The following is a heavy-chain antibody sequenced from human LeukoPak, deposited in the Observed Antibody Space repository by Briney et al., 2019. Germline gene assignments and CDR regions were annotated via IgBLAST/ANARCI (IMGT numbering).Heavy chain of an antibody. V-gene: IGHV1-69*05. CDR3: ARSSGYSSGWPDY. Sequence: SVKVSCKASGGTFSSYAISWVRQAPGQGLEWMGRIIPIFGTANYAQKFQGRVTITTDESTSTAYMGLSSLRSEDTAVYYRARSSGYSSGWPDYWGQGTLVTVSS. CDR2: IIPIFGTA. D-gene: IGHD6-19*01. CDR1: GGTFSSYA. J-gene: IGHJ4*02.